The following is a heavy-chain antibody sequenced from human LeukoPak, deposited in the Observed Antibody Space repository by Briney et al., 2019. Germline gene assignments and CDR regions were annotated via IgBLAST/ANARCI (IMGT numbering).Heavy chain of an antibody. Sequence: GGSLRLSCAASGFTFSSYAMSWVRQAPGKGLEWVSAISGSDAGTYYADSVKGRFTISRDNSKNTLYLQMNSLRAEDTAVYYCAKIAAGTDGDYYYYMDVWGKGTTVTISS. CDR1: GFTFSSYA. CDR2: ISGSDAGT. D-gene: IGHD6-13*01. J-gene: IGHJ6*03. CDR3: AKIAAGTDGDYYYYMDV. V-gene: IGHV3-23*01.